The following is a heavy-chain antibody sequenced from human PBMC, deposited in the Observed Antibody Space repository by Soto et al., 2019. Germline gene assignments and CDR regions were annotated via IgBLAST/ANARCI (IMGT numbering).Heavy chain of an antibody. Sequence: QVPLQQWGAGLLKPSETLSLTCAVYGGSFSGYYWSWIRQPPGKGLEWIGEINHSGSTNYNPSLKSRVTISVDTSKNQFSLKLSSVTAADTAVYYCAKYCGGDCYPFSYGMDVWGQGTTVTVSS. V-gene: IGHV4-34*01. J-gene: IGHJ6*02. CDR2: INHSGST. CDR1: GGSFSGYY. D-gene: IGHD2-21*02. CDR3: AKYCGGDCYPFSYGMDV.